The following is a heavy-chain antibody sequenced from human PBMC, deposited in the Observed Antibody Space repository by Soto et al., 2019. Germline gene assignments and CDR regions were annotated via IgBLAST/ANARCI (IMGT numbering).Heavy chain of an antibody. J-gene: IGHJ4*02. CDR2: IIPIFGTA. CDR3: ARGPYSGSYHDDY. V-gene: IGHV1-69*06. CDR1: GGTFSRFA. D-gene: IGHD1-26*01. Sequence: QVQLVQSGAEVKKPGSSVKVSCKASGGTFSRFAISWVRQAPGPGLEWMGGIIPIFGTANYAQKFQGRVTITADKSTSTAYMELSSLRSEDTAVYYCARGPYSGSYHDDYWGQGTLVTVSS.